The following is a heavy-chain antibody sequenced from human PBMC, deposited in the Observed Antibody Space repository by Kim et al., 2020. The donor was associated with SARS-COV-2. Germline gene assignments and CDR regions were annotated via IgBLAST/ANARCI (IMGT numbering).Heavy chain of an antibody. CDR3: ARDLYMSGWYAGGY. V-gene: IGHV1-69*04. Sequence: AQKFQGRVTITADKSTSTAYMELSSLRSEDTAVYYCARDLYMSGWYAGGYWGQGTLVTVSS. J-gene: IGHJ4*02. D-gene: IGHD6-19*01.